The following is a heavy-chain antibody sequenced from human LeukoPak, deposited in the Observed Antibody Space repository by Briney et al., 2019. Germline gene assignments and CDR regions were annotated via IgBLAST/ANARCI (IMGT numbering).Heavy chain of an antibody. J-gene: IGHJ3*02. D-gene: IGHD6-13*01. V-gene: IGHV4-34*01. CDR1: GGSFSGYY. CDR2: INHSGST. CDR3: ARRNIAAFDI. Sequence: SETLSLTCAVYGGSFSGYYWSWIRQPPGKGLEWIGEINHSGSTNYNPSLKSRVTISVDTSKNQFSLKLSSVTAADTALYFCARRNIAAFDIWGQGTMVTVSS.